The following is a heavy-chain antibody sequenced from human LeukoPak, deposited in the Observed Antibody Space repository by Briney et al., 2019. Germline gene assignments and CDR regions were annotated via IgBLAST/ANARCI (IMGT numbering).Heavy chain of an antibody. V-gene: IGHV3-9*01. CDR1: GFPFYYYS. J-gene: IGHJ4*02. CDR2: ICWDSGSI. CDR3: AKDRSLGYCSGGSCPSLVGDY. Sequence: GGALRLSFSAPGFPFYYYSLHLVPAAPGEGLEWGSRICWDSGSIGYADSVKGRFTISRDNAKNSPYLQMNSLRAEDTALYYCAKDRSLGYCSGGSCPSLVGDYWGQGTLDTVSS. D-gene: IGHD2-15*01.